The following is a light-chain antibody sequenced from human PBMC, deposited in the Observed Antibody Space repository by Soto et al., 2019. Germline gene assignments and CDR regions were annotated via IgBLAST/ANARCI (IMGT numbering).Light chain of an antibody. CDR1: SSDVGAYNY. J-gene: IGLJ2*01. CDR3: TSYTSSSPVV. CDR2: EVS. Sequence: QSALPQPASVSGSPGQSITISCTGTSSDVGAYNYVSWYQQHPGKAPKLMIYEVSNRPSGVSNRFSGSKSGNTASLTISGLQAEDEADYYCTSYTSSSPVVFGGGTKLTVL. V-gene: IGLV2-14*01.